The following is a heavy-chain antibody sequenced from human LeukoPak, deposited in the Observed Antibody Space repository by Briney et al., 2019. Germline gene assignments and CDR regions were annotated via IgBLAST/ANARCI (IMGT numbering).Heavy chain of an antibody. CDR1: GGSISSGDHY. D-gene: IGHD1-26*01. Sequence: SRTLSLTCTVSGGSISSGDHYWNWIRQPPGKGLEWIGYIYYSGNTYYNPSLKSRVTISMDTSKNQFSLNLRSVTAADTAVYYCARGSGSYFGNWGQGTLVTVSS. CDR2: IYYSGNT. J-gene: IGHJ4*02. CDR3: ARGSGSYFGN. V-gene: IGHV4-30-4*01.